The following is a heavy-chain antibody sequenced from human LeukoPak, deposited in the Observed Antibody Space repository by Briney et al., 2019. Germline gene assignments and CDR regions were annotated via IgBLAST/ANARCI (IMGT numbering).Heavy chain of an antibody. D-gene: IGHD6-13*01. CDR2: ISSSSAYI. J-gene: IGHJ4*02. CDR3: ARATRITAPETGY. CDR1: GFTFSSYS. V-gene: IGHV3-21*01. Sequence: GGSLRLSCAASGFTFSSYSMNWVRQAPGKGLEWVSSISSSSAYIYYADSMKGRFTISRDNAKNSLFLQMNSLRAEDTAVYYCARATRITAPETGYLGQGTLVNGSS.